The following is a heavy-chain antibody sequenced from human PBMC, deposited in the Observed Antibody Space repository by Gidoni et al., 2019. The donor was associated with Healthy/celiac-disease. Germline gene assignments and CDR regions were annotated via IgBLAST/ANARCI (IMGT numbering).Heavy chain of an antibody. CDR2: RWEDGSNK. J-gene: IGHJ6*02. V-gene: IGHV3-33*01. Sequence: QVQLVESGGGVVQPGRTLRLYCTASGFTFGSCGMHWVRQAPGKGLELVAGRWEDGSNKYYADSVKGRFTISRENSKNTLYLQMNSQRAEDTAVYYCARARPYDFWSGPWDYYYYYGMDVWGQGTTVTVSS. D-gene: IGHD3-3*01. CDR1: GFTFGSCG. CDR3: ARARPYDFWSGPWDYYYYYGMDV.